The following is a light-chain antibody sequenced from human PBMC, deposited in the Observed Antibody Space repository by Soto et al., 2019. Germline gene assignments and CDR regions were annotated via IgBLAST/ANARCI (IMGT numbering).Light chain of an antibody. Sequence: QSALTQPPSASGSPGQSVTISCTGTSSDVGGYNYVSWYQQHPGKAPKVMIYEVNKRPSGVPDRFSGSKSGNTASLTVSGLQAEDEADYTGLHNWVFGGGTKLTVL. V-gene: IGLV2-8*01. CDR2: EVN. CDR3: LHNWV. J-gene: IGLJ3*02. CDR1: SSDVGGYNY.